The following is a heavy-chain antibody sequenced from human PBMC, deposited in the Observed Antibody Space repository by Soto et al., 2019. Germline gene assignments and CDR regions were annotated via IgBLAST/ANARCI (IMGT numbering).Heavy chain of an antibody. J-gene: IGHJ4*02. V-gene: IGHV4-59*01. Sequence: SETLSLTCPVSGGSMSSYYWTWLRPSPGRGLEWIGYISYSGSTYYNPSLKSRVTISADTSKNQFSLRMNSMIAADTAVYYCARADPDASVGYWGQGTLVTVSS. CDR2: ISYSGST. CDR1: GGSMSSYY. D-gene: IGHD2-15*01. CDR3: ARADPDASVGY.